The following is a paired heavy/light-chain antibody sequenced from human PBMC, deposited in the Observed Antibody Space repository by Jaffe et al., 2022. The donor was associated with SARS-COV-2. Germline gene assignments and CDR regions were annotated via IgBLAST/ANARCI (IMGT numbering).Light chain of an antibody. CDR2: SNN. V-gene: IGLV1-44*01. CDR3: ATWDDSLNGLV. J-gene: IGLJ2*01. Sequence: QSVLTQPPSASETPGQRVTISCSGSRANIGSNTVNWYQQLPGTAPKLLIYSNNQRPSGVPDRFSGSKSGTSASLAISGLQSEDEADYYCATWDDSLNGLVFGGGTKLTVL. CDR1: RANIGSNT.
Heavy chain of an antibody. V-gene: IGHV3-30*18. J-gene: IGHJ4*02. Sequence: QVQLVESGGGVVQPGRSLRLSCAASGFTFSSYGMHWVRQAPGKGLEWVALISYDGSNKYYADSVKGRFTTSRDNSKNTLYLQMNSLRTEDTAMYYCANPTSGVTVIANPPGYWGQGTLVTVSS. CDR3: ANPTSGVTVIANPPGY. CDR2: ISYDGSNK. CDR1: GFTFSSYG. D-gene: IGHD3-22*01.